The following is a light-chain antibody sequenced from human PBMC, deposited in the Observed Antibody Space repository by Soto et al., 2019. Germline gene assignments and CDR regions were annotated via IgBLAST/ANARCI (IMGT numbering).Light chain of an antibody. J-gene: IGKJ2*01. CDR2: GTS. CDR3: QQYGSSPRT. Sequence: EIVLTQSPGTLSLSPGETATLSCSASQSVSSISLAWYQRKPGQAPRLLIYGTSSRATGIPDRFSGSGSGTDFTLTIRRLEPEDFAVYYCQQYGSSPRTFGQGTKLEIK. CDR1: QSVSSIS. V-gene: IGKV3-20*01.